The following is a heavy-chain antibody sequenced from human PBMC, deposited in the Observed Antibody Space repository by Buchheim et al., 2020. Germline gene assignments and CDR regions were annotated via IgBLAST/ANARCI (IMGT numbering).Heavy chain of an antibody. D-gene: IGHD3-22*01. Sequence: EVQLVESGGGLVQPGGSLRLSCAASGFTFSTYAMSWVRQAPGKGLEWVSTISGSGGSTYYADSVKGRFTISRDNSNNTLYLQMNSLRAEDTAVYYCAKGGRVTYYYDSSGYYTIDYWGQGTL. CDR3: AKGGRVTYYYDSSGYYTIDY. J-gene: IGHJ4*02. V-gene: IGHV3-23*04. CDR2: ISGSGGST. CDR1: GFTFSTYA.